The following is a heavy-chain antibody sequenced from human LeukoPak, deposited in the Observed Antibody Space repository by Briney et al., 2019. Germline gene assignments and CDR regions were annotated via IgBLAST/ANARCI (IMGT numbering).Heavy chain of an antibody. Sequence: GGSLRLSCAASGFTFSSYGMHWVRQAPGKGLEWVAVIWYDGSNKYYADSVKGRFTISRDNSKNTLYLQMNSLRAEDTAVYYCARGLYDSSGYYFSYYYYYYMDVWGKGTTVTVSS. V-gene: IGHV3-33*01. CDR3: ARGLYDSSGYYFSYYYYYYMDV. J-gene: IGHJ6*03. CDR2: IWYDGSNK. CDR1: GFTFSSYG. D-gene: IGHD3-22*01.